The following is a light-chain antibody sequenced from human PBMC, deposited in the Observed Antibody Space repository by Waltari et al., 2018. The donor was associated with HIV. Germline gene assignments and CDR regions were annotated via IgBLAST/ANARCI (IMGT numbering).Light chain of an antibody. CDR1: RSNIGSNP. Sequence: QSVLTQPPSASGAPGQRVTISCSGSRSNIGSNPVSWYHQPPGTAPKLLIFTNSQRPSGVPDRFSGSKSGSSASLAISGLQSEDESQYFCAAWDDTLKGFIFGGGTQLTVL. CDR3: AAWDDTLKGFI. V-gene: IGLV1-44*01. J-gene: IGLJ2*01. CDR2: TNS.